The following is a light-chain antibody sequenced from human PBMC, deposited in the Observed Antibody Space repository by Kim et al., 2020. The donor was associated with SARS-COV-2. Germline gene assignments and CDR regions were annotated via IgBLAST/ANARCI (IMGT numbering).Light chain of an antibody. Sequence: QSALTQPPSASGSPGQSVAISCTGTSSDIGTYNHVSWYQQHPGKAPKLLIYDVSKRPSGVPDRFSACKSGNTASLTVSGLRAEDEADYYCSSYAGTNNVIFGGGTQLTVL. CDR1: SSDIGTYNH. CDR2: DVS. V-gene: IGLV2-8*01. CDR3: SSYAGTNNVI. J-gene: IGLJ2*01.